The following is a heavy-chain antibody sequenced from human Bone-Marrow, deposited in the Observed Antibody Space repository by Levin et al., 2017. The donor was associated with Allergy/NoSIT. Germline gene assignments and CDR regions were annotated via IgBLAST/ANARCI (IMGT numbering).Heavy chain of an antibody. V-gene: IGHV4-34*01. Sequence: SETLSLTCAVYGGSFSGYYWSWIRQPPGKGLEWIGEINHSGSTNYNPSLKSRVTISVDTSKNQFSLKLSSVTAADTAVYYCARGPRGFTVVTPRFDYWGQGTLVTVSS. CDR3: ARGPRGFTVVTPRFDY. CDR1: GGSFSGYY. CDR2: INHSGST. J-gene: IGHJ4*02. D-gene: IGHD4-23*01.